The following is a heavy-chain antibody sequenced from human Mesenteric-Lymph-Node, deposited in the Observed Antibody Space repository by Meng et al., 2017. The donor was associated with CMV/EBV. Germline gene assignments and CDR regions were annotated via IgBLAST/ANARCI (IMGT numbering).Heavy chain of an antibody. V-gene: IGHV1-2*06. D-gene: IGHD1-1*01. J-gene: IGHJ5*02. CDR3: GRGQQTFDP. CDR2: ISPNTGDT. Sequence: QVQLVQSGAEVKKPGASVKVSCKASGYSFTGYSIHWVRQAPGQGLEWMGRISPNTGDTIYEENFQGRVTMTRDTSINTAYMELSSLTSDDTAVYYCGRGQQTFDPWGQGTRVTGAS. CDR1: GYSFTGYS.